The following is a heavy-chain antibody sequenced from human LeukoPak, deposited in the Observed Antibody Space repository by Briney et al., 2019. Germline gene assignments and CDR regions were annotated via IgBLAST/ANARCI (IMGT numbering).Heavy chain of an antibody. CDR1: GGTFSSYA. CDR2: IIPIFGTA. CDR3: AKSFYRYYDYVRGPQDSYYYYMDV. J-gene: IGHJ6*03. Sequence: RASVKVSCKASGGTFSSYAISWARHAPGQGLEWMGGIIPIFGTANYAQKFQGRVTITADESTSTAYMELSSLRSEDTAVYYCAKSFYRYYDYVRGPQDSYYYYMDVWGKGTTVTVSS. D-gene: IGHD3-16*01. V-gene: IGHV1-69*13.